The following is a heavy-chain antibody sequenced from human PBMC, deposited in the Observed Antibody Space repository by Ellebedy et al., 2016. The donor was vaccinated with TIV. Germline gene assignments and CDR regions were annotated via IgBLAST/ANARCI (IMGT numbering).Heavy chain of an antibody. V-gene: IGHV3-23*01. D-gene: IGHD4-23*01. Sequence: PGGSLRLSCAGSGYSFSSYAMSWVRQAPGKGLEWVSGVNAGGVVIAYADSVKGRFTISRDNSKDTLSLQMNSLRAEDTAIYFCARDPVGVGPAFDVWGQGTMVTVSS. CDR1: GYSFSSYA. CDR3: ARDPVGVGPAFDV. J-gene: IGHJ3*01. CDR2: VNAGGVVI.